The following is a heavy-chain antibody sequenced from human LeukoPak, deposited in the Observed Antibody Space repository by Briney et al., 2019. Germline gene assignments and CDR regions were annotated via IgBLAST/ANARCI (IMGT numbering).Heavy chain of an antibody. J-gene: IGHJ6*03. CDR2: INTNTGNA. CDR3: ARSGGSGSYYARYYYYYMDV. Sequence: ASVKVSCKASGYTFTGYYMHWVRQAPGQGLEWMGWINTNTGNATYAQGFTGRFVFSLDTSVSTAYLQIGSLKAEDTAVYYCARSGGSGSYYARYYYYYMDVWGKGTTVTVSS. V-gene: IGHV7-4-1*01. CDR1: GYTFTGYY. D-gene: IGHD3-10*01.